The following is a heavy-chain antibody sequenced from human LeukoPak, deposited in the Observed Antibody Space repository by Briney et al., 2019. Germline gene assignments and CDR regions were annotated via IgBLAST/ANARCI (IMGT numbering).Heavy chain of an antibody. Sequence: ASVKVSCKAAGYTFTSHGFIWLPQAPGQGLEWMGWITVNNGYTKYAQELQGRVTMTTDTSTSTAYMEPRSLRSDDTAVYYCAIEDQHDTAMVLSYYYYGMDVWGQGTTVTVSS. CDR1: GYTFTSHG. CDR2: ITVNNGYT. J-gene: IGHJ6*02. V-gene: IGHV1-18*01. CDR3: AIEDQHDTAMVLSYYYYGMDV. D-gene: IGHD5-18*01.